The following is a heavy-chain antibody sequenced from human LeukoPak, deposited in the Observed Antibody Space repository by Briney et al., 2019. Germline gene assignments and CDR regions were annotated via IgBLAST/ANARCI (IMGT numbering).Heavy chain of an antibody. CDR1: GYTFTSYG. J-gene: IGHJ2*01. Sequence: ASVKVSCKASGYTFTSYGISWVRQAPGQGLEWMGWISAYNGNTNYAQKLQGRVTMTTDTSTSTAYMELRSLRSDDTAVYYCARVYYSRRYDYWYFDLWGRGTLVTVSS. CDR2: ISAYNGNT. V-gene: IGHV1-18*01. D-gene: IGHD6-13*01. CDR3: ARVYYSRRYDYWYFDL.